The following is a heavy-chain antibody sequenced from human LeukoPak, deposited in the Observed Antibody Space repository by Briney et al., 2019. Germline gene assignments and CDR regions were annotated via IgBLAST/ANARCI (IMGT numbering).Heavy chain of an antibody. D-gene: IGHD3-10*01. CDR1: GGSISSYY. J-gene: IGHJ4*02. V-gene: IGHV4-59*01. Sequence: SETLSLTCTVSGGSISSYYWSWIRQPPGKGLEWIGYIYYSGSTNYNPSLKSRVTISVDTSKNQFSLKLSSVTAADTAVYYCARDLRSGVDYWGQGTLVTVSS. CDR3: ARDLRSGVDY. CDR2: IYYSGST.